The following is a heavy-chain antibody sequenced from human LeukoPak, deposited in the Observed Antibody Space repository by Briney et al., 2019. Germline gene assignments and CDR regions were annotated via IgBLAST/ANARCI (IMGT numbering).Heavy chain of an antibody. D-gene: IGHD4/OR15-4a*01. V-gene: IGHV3-23*01. CDR3: AKPPSSLRTMGDY. CDR1: GFTFSSYN. CDR2: ISGSGGST. J-gene: IGHJ4*02. Sequence: GGSLRLSCGASGFTFSSYNMNWVRQAPGKGLEWVSAISGSGGSTYYADSVKGRFTIPRDNSKNTLYLQMNSLRAEDTAVYYCAKPPSSLRTMGDYWGQGTLVTVSS.